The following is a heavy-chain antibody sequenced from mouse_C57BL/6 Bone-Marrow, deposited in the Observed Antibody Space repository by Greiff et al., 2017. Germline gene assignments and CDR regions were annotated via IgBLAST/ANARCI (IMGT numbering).Heavy chain of an antibody. J-gene: IGHJ1*01. CDR1: GFSLTSYG. Sequence: VQLQESGPGLVAPSQSLSITCTVSGFSLTSYGVHWVRQPPGKGLEWLGVIWAGGSTNYNSALMSILSISKDNSKSQVFLKMNRLQTDDTAMYYCARGDYCSSYWYFDVWGAGTTVTVSS. CDR2: IWAGGST. CDR3: ARGDYCSSYWYFDV. V-gene: IGHV2-9*02. D-gene: IGHD1-1*01.